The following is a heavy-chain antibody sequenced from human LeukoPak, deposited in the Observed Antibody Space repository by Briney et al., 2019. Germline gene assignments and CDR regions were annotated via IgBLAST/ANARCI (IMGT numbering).Heavy chain of an antibody. D-gene: IGHD3-22*01. CDR1: GFTFSSYA. V-gene: IGHV3-66*01. CDR3: AREPNYYDSSGYRLEPFDP. CDR2: IYSGGST. J-gene: IGHJ5*02. Sequence: GGSLRLSCAASGFTFSSYAMSWVRQAPGKGLEWVSVIYSGGSTYYADSVKGRFTISRDNSKNTLYLQMNSLRAEDTAVYYCAREPNYYDSSGYRLEPFDPWGQGTLVTVSS.